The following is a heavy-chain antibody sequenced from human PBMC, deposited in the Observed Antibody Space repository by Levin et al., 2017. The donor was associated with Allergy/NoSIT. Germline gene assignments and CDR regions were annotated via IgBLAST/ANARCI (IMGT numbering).Heavy chain of an antibody. D-gene: IGHD3-10*01. V-gene: IGHV1-69*13. CDR2: LIPIFHTA. CDR3: ATKGSQLWFGAGPYYVMDV. Sequence: ASVKVSCKASGGTFSNHAISWVRQAPGQGLEWMGGLIPIFHTAKYAQKFQGRVTITADESTNTAYMELSSLRSEDTAVYYCATKGSQLWFGAGPYYVMDVWGQGTTVTVSS. CDR1: GGTFSNHA. J-gene: IGHJ6*02.